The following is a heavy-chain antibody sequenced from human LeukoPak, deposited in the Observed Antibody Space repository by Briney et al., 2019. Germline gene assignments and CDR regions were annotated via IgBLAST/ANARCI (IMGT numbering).Heavy chain of an antibody. CDR3: ARHSADYSSSWD. D-gene: IGHD6-13*01. V-gene: IGHV4-39*01. Sequence: WATLFLTCTVPGGSIGSSSCYWGWICQPPGKGLEWIGSIYYSGSTYYNPSLKSRVTISVDTSKNPSPLNLSSVTAADTAVYYCARHSADYSSSWDWGQGTLVTVSS. CDR1: GGSIGSSSCY. CDR2: IYYSGST. J-gene: IGHJ4*02.